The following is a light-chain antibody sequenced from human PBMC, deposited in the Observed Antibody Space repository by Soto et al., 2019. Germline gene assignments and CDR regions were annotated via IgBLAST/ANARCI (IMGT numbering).Light chain of an antibody. CDR1: QSVSNY. J-gene: IGKJ2*01. V-gene: IGKV3-20*01. CDR2: GAS. CDR3: QQYYSTPYT. Sequence: EIVLTQSPGTLSLSPGERATLSCRASQSVSNYLAWYQRKPGQAPRLLIYGASSRATGIPDRFSGSGSGTDFTLTISSLQAEDVAVYYCQQYYSTPYTFGQGTKLEIK.